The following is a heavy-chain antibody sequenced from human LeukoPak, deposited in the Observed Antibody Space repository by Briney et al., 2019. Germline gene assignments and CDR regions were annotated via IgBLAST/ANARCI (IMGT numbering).Heavy chain of an antibody. J-gene: IGHJ6*02. D-gene: IGHD3-10*01. CDR2: IYYSGNT. Sequence: KPSETLSLTCTVSGGSISSYYWNWIRQPPGKGLEWVGYIYYSGNTDYNPSLKSRVTISVDTSKNHFSLKLSSVTASDTAVYYCARQPPCDGCGMDVWGQGTTVTVSS. CDR3: ARQPPCDGCGMDV. V-gene: IGHV4-59*08. CDR1: GGSISSYY.